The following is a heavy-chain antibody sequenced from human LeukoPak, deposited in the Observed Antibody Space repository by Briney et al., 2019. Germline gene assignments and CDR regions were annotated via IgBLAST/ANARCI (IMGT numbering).Heavy chain of an antibody. CDR1: GFTFSSYA. D-gene: IGHD6-13*01. V-gene: IGHV3-23*01. J-gene: IGHJ4*02. Sequence: GGSLRLSCAASGFTFSSYAMSWVRQAPGKGLEWVSAISGSGGSTYYADSVKGRFTISRDNSKNTLYLQMNSLRAEDTAVYYCTPGISSNWPAARVWGQGTLVIVSS. CDR3: TPGISSNWPAARV. CDR2: ISGSGGST.